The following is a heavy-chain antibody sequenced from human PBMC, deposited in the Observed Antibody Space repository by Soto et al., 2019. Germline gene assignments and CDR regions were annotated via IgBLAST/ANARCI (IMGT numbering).Heavy chain of an antibody. CDR1: GYSFTSYV. D-gene: IGHD2-2*01. CDR2: INAGNGNT. CDR3: ARGVENIVVVLDVFGYYGMDV. Sequence: ASVKVSCKASGYSFTSYVIYWLRQSPGQRLEWMGWINAGNGNTKYSQKFQGRVTITSDTSASTAHMELSSLRSEDTAVYFCARGVENIVVVLDVFGYYGMDVWGQGTTVTVSS. V-gene: IGHV1-3*01. J-gene: IGHJ6*02.